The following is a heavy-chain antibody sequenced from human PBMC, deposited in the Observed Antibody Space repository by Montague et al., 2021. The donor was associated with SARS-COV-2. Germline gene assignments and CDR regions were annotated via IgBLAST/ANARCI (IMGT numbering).Heavy chain of an antibody. CDR2: INQSGNT. CDR1: GGSFSGYD. J-gene: IGHJ5*01. V-gene: IGHV4-34*01. D-gene: IGHD2-21*01. Sequence: SETLSLTCAVSGGSFSGYDWTWIRHSPGTGLELVGEINQSGNTKYTPSLKSRVTISVDTSKNQFSLKLSSVTAAATAVYYCARGLMTIHLLVVIMTGASNRFDSWGQGTLVTVSP. CDR3: ARGLMTIHLLVVIMTGASNRFDS.